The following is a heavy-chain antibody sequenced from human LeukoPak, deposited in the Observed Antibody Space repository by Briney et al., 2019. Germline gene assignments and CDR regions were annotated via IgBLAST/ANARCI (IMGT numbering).Heavy chain of an antibody. Sequence: PSESLSLTCAVSGYFIGSGQYWGWIRQPPGKGLERIGNIYHSGTSYYNPSLKSRMHLSIDTSKNQFSLNLTSVTATDTAVYYCVGAHGSGIIRDYWGQGLLVTVSS. V-gene: IGHV4-38-2*01. D-gene: IGHD3-10*01. CDR2: IYHSGTS. CDR3: VGAHGSGIIRDY. J-gene: IGHJ4*02. CDR1: GYFIGSGQY.